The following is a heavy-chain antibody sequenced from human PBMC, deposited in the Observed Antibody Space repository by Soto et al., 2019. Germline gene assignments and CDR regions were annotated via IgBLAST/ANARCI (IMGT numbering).Heavy chain of an antibody. CDR1: GGSFSGYY. J-gene: IGHJ6*03. D-gene: IGHD2-15*01. V-gene: IGHV4-34*01. CDR3: ARGIVVVVAANYYYYMDV. Sequence: QVQLQQWGAGLLKPSETLSLTCAVYGGSFSGYYWSWIRQPPGKGLEWIGEINHSGSTNYNPSLKSRDTISVDTSKNQFSLKLSSVTAADTAVYYCARGIVVVVAANYYYYMDVWGKGTTVTVSS. CDR2: INHSGST.